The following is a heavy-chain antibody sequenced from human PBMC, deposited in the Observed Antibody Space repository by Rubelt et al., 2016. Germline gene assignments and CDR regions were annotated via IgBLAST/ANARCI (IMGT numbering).Heavy chain of an antibody. J-gene: IGHJ4*02. CDR3: ARQSRSGYYDFDD. CDR1: GGSISSYY. V-gene: IGHV4-59*01. CDR2: IYYSGST. D-gene: IGHD3-22*01. Sequence: QLQLQESGPGLVKPSETLSLTCTVSGGSISSYYWSWIRQPPGKGLEWIGYIYYSGSTNYNPSLKSRVTISVDTSKNQFSLKLSSVTAADTAVYYCARQSRSGYYDFDDWGQGTQVTVAS.